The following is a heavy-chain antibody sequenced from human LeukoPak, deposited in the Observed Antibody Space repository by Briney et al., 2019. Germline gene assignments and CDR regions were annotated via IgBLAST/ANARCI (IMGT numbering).Heavy chain of an antibody. J-gene: IGHJ5*02. CDR3: ARGDRVSVSLDP. CDR2: INPNSGGT. CDR1: GYTFTVYY. Sequence: AASVKVSCKASGYTFTVYYMHWVRQAPGQGLEWMGWINPNSGGTNYAQRFQGRVTMTRDTSISTAYMELSRLRSDDTAVYYCARGDRVSVSLDPWGQGTLVTVSS. D-gene: IGHD2/OR15-2a*01. V-gene: IGHV1-2*02.